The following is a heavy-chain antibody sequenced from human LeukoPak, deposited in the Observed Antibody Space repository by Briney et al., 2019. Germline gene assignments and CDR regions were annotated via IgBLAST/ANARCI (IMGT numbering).Heavy chain of an antibody. D-gene: IGHD5-24*01. J-gene: IGHJ4*02. Sequence: SETLSLTCTVSGGSISNYYWSWIRQPPGKGLEWIGFIYYSGSTNYNPSLKSRVTISVDTSKNQFSLKLNSVTAADTAFYYCARDYYLDGYPYFVYWGQGTLVSVSS. V-gene: IGHV4-59*01. CDR2: IYYSGST. CDR1: GGSISNYY. CDR3: ARDYYLDGYPYFVY.